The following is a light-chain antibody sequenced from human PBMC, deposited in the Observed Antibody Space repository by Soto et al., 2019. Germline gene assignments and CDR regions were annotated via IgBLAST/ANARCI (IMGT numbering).Light chain of an antibody. Sequence: QSGLTPPPSASGTPGQRVIISCSGTTPNIGSNYVYWYRHLPGTAPQLLIYRNNQRPSRVPDRFSGSKSLTSASLAISGLRSEDEADYYCASWDDSLSGRVFGGGTKLTVL. CDR2: RNN. V-gene: IGLV1-47*01. J-gene: IGLJ3*02. CDR3: ASWDDSLSGRV. CDR1: TPNIGSNY.